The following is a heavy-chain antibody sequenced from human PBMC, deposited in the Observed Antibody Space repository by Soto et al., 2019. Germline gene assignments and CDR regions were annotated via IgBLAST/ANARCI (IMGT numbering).Heavy chain of an antibody. CDR2: IYYSGST. J-gene: IGHJ6*03. Sequence: SETLSLTCTVSGGSISSGGYYWSWIRQRPGKGLEWIGYIYYSGSTYYNPSLKSRVTISVDTSKNQFSLKLSSVTAADTAVYYCARFAAGYCSSTSCYKNYYYYYMDVWGKGTTVTVSS. V-gene: IGHV4-31*03. D-gene: IGHD2-2*02. CDR3: ARFAAGYCSSTSCYKNYYYYYMDV. CDR1: GGSISSGGYY.